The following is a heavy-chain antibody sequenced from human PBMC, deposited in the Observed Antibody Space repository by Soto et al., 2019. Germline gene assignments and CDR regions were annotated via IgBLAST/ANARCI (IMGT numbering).Heavy chain of an antibody. J-gene: IGHJ4*02. CDR2: FIAMLGTP. V-gene: IGHV1-69*13. CDR3: ARGAMANFDY. D-gene: IGHD5-18*01. Sequence: SVKVSCKASGGTFCSQGIAWVRQAPGQGLEWMGGFIAMLGTPTYAKKVRGRATISADESLTSSYLELRSLRSEDTGVYFCARGAMANFDYWGQGTVVTVSS. CDR1: GGTFCSQG.